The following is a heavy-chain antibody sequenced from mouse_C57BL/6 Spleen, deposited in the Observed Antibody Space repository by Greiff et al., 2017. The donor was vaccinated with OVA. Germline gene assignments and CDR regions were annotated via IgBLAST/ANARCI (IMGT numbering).Heavy chain of an antibody. Sequence: EVKLVESGPELVKPGASVKIPCKASGYTFTDYNMDWVKQSHGKSLEWIGDINPNNGGTIYNQKFKGKATLTVDKSSSTAYMELRSLTSEDTAVYYCARRFDYYGSSPYYFDYWGQGTTLTVSS. CDR2: INPNNGGT. CDR1: GYTFTDYN. CDR3: ARRFDYYGSSPYYFDY. D-gene: IGHD1-1*01. V-gene: IGHV1-18*01. J-gene: IGHJ2*01.